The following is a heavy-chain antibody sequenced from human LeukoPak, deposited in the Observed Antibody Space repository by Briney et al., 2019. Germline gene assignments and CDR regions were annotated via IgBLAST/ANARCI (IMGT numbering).Heavy chain of an antibody. CDR3: AKPAKTDYADY. CDR1: GFTFSNYA. J-gene: IGHJ4*02. D-gene: IGHD1-14*01. Sequence: PGGTLRLSCAASGFTFSNYAMNWVRQAPGEGLEWVSAISGSSGNTYYADSVKGRFTISRDNSKNTLYLQMNSLRAEDTALYYCAKPAKTDYADYWGQGTLVTVSS. CDR2: ISGSSGNT. V-gene: IGHV3-23*01.